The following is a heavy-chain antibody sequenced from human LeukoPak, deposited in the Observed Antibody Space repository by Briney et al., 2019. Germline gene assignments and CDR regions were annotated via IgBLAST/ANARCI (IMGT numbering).Heavy chain of an antibody. CDR2: ISNNGGYT. D-gene: IGHD4-23*01. V-gene: IGHV3-23*01. CDR1: GFTFSSSA. J-gene: IGHJ6*02. CDR3: ARDLRPVVSSISDYYYGMDV. Sequence: GGSLRLSCAASGFTFSSSAMSWVRQAPGKGLEWVSAISNNGGYTYYADSVQGRFTISRDNSKSTLYLQMNSLRAEDTAVYYCARDLRPVVSSISDYYYGMDVWGQGTTVTVSS.